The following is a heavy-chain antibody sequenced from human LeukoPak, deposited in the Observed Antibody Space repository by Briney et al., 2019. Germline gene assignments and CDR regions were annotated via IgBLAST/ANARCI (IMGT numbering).Heavy chain of an antibody. Sequence: GGSLRLSCAASGFTFSAYNMNWVRRTPGKGLEWVSSITASSSYMFYADSVRGRFTISRDNAKNSLYLQMNSLRAEDTAVYYCATSFSTPANYWGQGTLVTVSS. CDR2: ITASSSYM. J-gene: IGHJ4*02. V-gene: IGHV3-21*01. D-gene: IGHD2-2*01. CDR3: ATSFSTPANY. CDR1: GFTFSAYN.